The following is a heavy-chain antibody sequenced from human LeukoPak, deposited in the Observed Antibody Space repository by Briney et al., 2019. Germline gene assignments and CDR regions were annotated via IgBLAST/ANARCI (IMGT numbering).Heavy chain of an antibody. CDR3: AGGVGFYYDSSGPQRFDY. CDR2: INHSGST. J-gene: IGHJ4*02. CDR1: GGSFSGYY. D-gene: IGHD3-22*01. Sequence: SETLSLTCAVYGGSFSGYYWSWIRQPPGKGLEWIGEINHSGSTNYNPSLKSRVTISVDTSKNQFSLKLSSVTAADTAVYYCAGGVGFYYDSSGPQRFDYWGQGTLVTVSS. V-gene: IGHV4-34*01.